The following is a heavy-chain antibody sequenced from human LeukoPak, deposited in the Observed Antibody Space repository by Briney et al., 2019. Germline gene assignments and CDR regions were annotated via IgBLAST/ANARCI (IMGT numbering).Heavy chain of an antibody. CDR3: ARFYDFWSGYGFDY. D-gene: IGHD3-3*01. CDR1: SGSISSCDHY. CDR2: IYYSGST. V-gene: IGHV4-61*08. Sequence: PSETLSLTCTVSSGSISSCDHYWGWIRQPPGKGLEWIGYIYYSGSTNYNPSLKSRVTISVDTSKNQFSLKLSSVTAADTAVYYCARFYDFWSGYGFDYWGQGTLVTVSS. J-gene: IGHJ4*02.